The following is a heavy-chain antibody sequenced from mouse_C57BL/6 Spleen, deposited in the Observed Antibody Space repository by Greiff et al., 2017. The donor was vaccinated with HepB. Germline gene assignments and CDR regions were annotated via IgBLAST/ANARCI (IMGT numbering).Heavy chain of an antibody. CDR3: ARDYYGSRGAWFAY. Sequence: VQRVESGPGLVQPSQSLSITCTVSGFSLTSYGVHWVRQSPGKGLEWLGVIWSGGSTDYNAAFISRLSISKDNSKSQVFFKMNSLQADDTAIYYCARDYYGSRGAWFAYWGQGTLVTVSA. D-gene: IGHD1-1*01. CDR1: GFSLTSYG. J-gene: IGHJ3*01. V-gene: IGHV2-2*01. CDR2: IWSGGST.